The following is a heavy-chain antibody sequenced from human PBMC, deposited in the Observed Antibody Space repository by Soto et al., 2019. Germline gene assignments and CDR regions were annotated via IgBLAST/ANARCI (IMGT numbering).Heavy chain of an antibody. CDR3: ARGSPFLWFGDPPRFDP. V-gene: IGHV4-34*01. D-gene: IGHD3-10*01. J-gene: IGHJ5*02. Sequence: QVQLQQWGAGLLKPSETLSLTCAVYGGSFSGYYWSWIRQPPGKGLVWIGEINHSGSTNHNPSLKSRVTISVDTSQNQFVLKLSSVTAAVTAVYFCARGSPFLWFGDPPRFDPWGQGTLVTVSS. CDR2: INHSGST. CDR1: GGSFSGYY.